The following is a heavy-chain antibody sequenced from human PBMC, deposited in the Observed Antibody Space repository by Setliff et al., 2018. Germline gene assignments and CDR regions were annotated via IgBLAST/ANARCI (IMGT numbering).Heavy chain of an antibody. V-gene: IGHV4-61*01. J-gene: IGHJ4*02. Sequence: SETLSLTCTVSGDSVNTNYYWSWIRQPPGKGLEWIGYIYYTGTTKYNPSLRSRVTISVDTSKNQVSLKLNSVTAADTAMYYCASLGILGSWYGVDYWGQGTLVTAPQ. D-gene: IGHD6-13*01. CDR2: IYYTGTT. CDR1: GDSVNTNYY. CDR3: ASLGILGSWYGVDY.